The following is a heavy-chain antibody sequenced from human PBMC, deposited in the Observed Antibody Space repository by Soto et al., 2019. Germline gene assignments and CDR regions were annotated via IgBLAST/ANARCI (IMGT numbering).Heavy chain of an antibody. Sequence: GGSLRLSCAASGFTFSGSAMHWVRQASGKGLEWVGRIRSKANSYATAYAASVKGRFTISRDDSKNTAYLQMNSLKTEDTAVYYCTSPALTGGEDWFDPWGQGTLVTVSS. CDR1: GFTFSGSA. V-gene: IGHV3-73*01. D-gene: IGHD7-27*01. J-gene: IGHJ5*02. CDR3: TSPALTGGEDWFDP. CDR2: IRSKANSYAT.